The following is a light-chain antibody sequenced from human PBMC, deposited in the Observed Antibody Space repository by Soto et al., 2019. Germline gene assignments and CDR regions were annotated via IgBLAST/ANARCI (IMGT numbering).Light chain of an antibody. V-gene: IGKV3-15*01. Sequence: EIELTQSPGTLSLSAGERATLSCRAGQSLSSNLACYQQKPGQAPRLLIDAASTMATGSPARDSGSRSGTQFTLTINSLQSEDFAVYNCQQDNNRPTFGQ. CDR3: QQDNNRPT. CDR1: QSLSSN. CDR2: AAS. J-gene: IGKJ1*01.